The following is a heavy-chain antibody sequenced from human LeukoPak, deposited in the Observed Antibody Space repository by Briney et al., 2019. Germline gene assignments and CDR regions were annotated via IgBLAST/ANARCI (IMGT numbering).Heavy chain of an antibody. CDR1: GFTSSSYS. J-gene: IGHJ4*02. CDR3: ARDYCSGGRCYSVDY. CDR2: ITSSSSSI. D-gene: IGHD2-15*01. Sequence: GSLRLSCAASGFTSSSYSLNWVRQAPGKGLEWVSYITSSSSSIYYADSVKGRFTISRDNAKNSLYLQMNSLRAEDTAMYYCARDYCSGGRCYSVDYWGQGTLVTVSS. V-gene: IGHV3-48*04.